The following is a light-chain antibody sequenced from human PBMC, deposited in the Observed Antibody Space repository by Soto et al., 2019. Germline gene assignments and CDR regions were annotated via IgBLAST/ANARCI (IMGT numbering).Light chain of an antibody. CDR2: VAS. CDR1: QSVSSN. J-gene: IGKJ2*01. CDR3: QQYKNWPPYT. Sequence: EIVMTQSPATLSVSPGDRATLSCRASQSVSSNLAWYQQTPGQAPRLLIDVASTRATGIPARFSGSGSGTESTLTISSLQAEDVAVYDGQQYKNWPPYTFGQGTKLEIK. V-gene: IGKV3-15*01.